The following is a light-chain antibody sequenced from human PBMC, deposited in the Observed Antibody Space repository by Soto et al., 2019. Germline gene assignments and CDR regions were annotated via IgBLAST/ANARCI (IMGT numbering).Light chain of an antibody. V-gene: IGLV2-14*03. Sequence: QPASVSGSPGQSITISCTGTSSDVGGYNYVSWYQHHPGKAPKLMIYDVSNRPSGVSNRFSGSKSGNTASLTISGLQPEDEADYYCSSYTTSNTRQIVLGTGTKLTVL. CDR2: DVS. CDR1: SSDVGGYNY. CDR3: SSYTTSNTRQIV. J-gene: IGLJ1*01.